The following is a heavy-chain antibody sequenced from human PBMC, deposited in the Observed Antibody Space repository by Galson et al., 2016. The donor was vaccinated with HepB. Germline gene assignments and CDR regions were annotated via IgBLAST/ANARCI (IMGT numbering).Heavy chain of an antibody. CDR3: ATDDFRDVRGGTWADAFDA. Sequence: SLRLSCAASGFPFRGVWMSWVRQAPGKGLAWVGRIKHAGTTDYPTPVKGRFTTPRDDSKSMLYLQMDSLKTEDTDVYYGATDDFRDVRGGTWADAFDAWGQGTLVTVSS. CDR2: IKHAGTT. V-gene: IGHV3-15*01. D-gene: IGHD4-17*01. J-gene: IGHJ3*01. CDR1: GFPFRGVW.